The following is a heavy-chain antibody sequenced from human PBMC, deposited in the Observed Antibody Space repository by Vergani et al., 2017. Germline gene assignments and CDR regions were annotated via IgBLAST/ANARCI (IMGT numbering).Heavy chain of an antibody. CDR3: ASSRFYYYGSGSYPVDY. V-gene: IGHV4-30-4*01. Sequence: QLHLQESGPGLVKPSQTLSLTCTVSGGSISSGDYYWSWIRQPPGKGLEWIGYIYYSGSTYYNPSLKSRVTISVDTSKNQFSLKLSSVTAADTAVYYCASSRFYYYGSGSYPVDYWGQGTLVTVSS. CDR2: IYYSGST. D-gene: IGHD3-10*01. J-gene: IGHJ4*02. CDR1: GGSISSGDYY.